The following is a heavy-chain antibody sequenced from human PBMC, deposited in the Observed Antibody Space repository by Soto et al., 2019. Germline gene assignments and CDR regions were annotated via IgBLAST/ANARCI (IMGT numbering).Heavy chain of an antibody. D-gene: IGHD2-15*01. V-gene: IGHV4-39*01. J-gene: IGHJ4*02. Sequence: QLQLQESGPGLVKPSETLSLTCTVSGGSISSSGYYWGWIRQPPGKGLEWIGSVSYGGGTYYNPSLKSRVTISVDTSKNQFSLELNSVTAADTAVYYCARRNCSGGSCDPDYWGQGTLVTVSS. CDR2: VSYGGGT. CDR3: ARRNCSGGSCDPDY. CDR1: GGSISSSGYY.